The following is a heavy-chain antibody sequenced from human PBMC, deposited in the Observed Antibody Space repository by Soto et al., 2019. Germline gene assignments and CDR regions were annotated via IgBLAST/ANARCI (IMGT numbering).Heavy chain of an antibody. D-gene: IGHD3-9*01. CDR1: GFTFSDHY. J-gene: IGHJ4*02. CDR2: TRNEANSYTT. CDR3: AREFFLGGHDIFYFDY. V-gene: IGHV3-72*01. Sequence: EVQLVESGGGLVQPGGSLRLSCAASGFTFSDHYMDWVRQAPGKGLDWVGRTRNEANSYTTEYAASVKGRFTISRDDSKSTLYLQMDSLKTEDAAVYYCAREFFLGGHDIFYFDYWGQGTLVTVSS.